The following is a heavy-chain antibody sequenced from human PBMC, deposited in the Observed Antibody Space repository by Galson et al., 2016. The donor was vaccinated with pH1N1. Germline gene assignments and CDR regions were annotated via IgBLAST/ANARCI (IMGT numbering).Heavy chain of an antibody. D-gene: IGHD4-11*01. CDR3: AREGTTSHAYEM. J-gene: IGHJ3*02. V-gene: IGHV3-7*01. CDR2: IKQDGSEK. Sequence: SLRLSCAASGFTFSSYWMSWVRQAPGKGLEWVAHIKQDGSEKYYADSVKGRFTISNDNAKKSLYLQMDSLRAEDTAVYYCAREGTTSHAYEMWGQGTMVTVSS. CDR1: GFTFSSYW.